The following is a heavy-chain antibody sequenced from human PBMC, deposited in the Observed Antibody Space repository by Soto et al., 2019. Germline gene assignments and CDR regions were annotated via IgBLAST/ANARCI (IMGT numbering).Heavy chain of an antibody. CDR2: ISSSSSTI. D-gene: IGHD4-17*01. Sequence: EVQLVESGGGLVQPGGSLRLSCAASGFTFSSYRMNWVRQAPGKGLEWVSYISSSSSTIYYADSVKGRFTISRDNDKNSLYLQMNSLRAEDTAVYYCARDGTTVTTRGGLIDYWGQGTLVTVSS. J-gene: IGHJ4*02. V-gene: IGHV3-48*01. CDR1: GFTFSSYR. CDR3: ARDGTTVTTRGGLIDY.